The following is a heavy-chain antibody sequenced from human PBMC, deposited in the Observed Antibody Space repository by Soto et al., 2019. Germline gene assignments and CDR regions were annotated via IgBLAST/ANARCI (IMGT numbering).Heavy chain of an antibody. CDR3: ARYRRTTNCNYYYGMEG. CDR2: IYHSGST. CDR1: GGSISIGGHS. Sequence: SEPLSLTCVLSGGSISIGGHSWSWIRQPPGKGLEWIGYIYHSGSTYYNPSLKSRVSISVDRSKNQFSLKLSSVTPADTAVYSCARYRRTTNCNYYYGMEGWGQGTTVTVTS. V-gene: IGHV4-30-2*01. D-gene: IGHD1-1*01. J-gene: IGHJ6*01.